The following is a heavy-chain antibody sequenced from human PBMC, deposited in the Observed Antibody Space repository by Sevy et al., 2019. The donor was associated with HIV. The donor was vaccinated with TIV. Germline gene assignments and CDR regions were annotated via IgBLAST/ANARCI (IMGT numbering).Heavy chain of an antibody. CDR1: GASMRSSHY. CDR2: IYNGGST. CDR3: ARLPQWLGPGFDS. V-gene: IGHV4-39*01. Sequence: SETLSLTCTVSGASMRSSHYWGWIRQPPGKGLDWIGSIYNGGSTYYNPSLKTRLTISIDTSKNYFSLNLSSVTAADTAIYYCARLPQWLGPGFDSWGPGTLVTVSS. J-gene: IGHJ4*02. D-gene: IGHD6-19*01.